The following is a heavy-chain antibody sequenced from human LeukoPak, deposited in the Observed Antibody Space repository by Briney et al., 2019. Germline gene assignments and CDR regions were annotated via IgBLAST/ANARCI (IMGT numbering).Heavy chain of an antibody. CDR1: GDSVSSKNGA. V-gene: IGHV6-1*01. CDR2: TYYRSKWYN. Sequence: SQTLSLTRVVSGDSVSSKNGAWNWIRQSPSRGLEWLGRTYYRSKWYNDYAESMEGRMTISQDTSKNQYSLHLNSVTPDDTAVYYCARDLGTTGWHTFDYWGQGTLVTVSS. CDR3: ARDLGTTGWHTFDY. J-gene: IGHJ4*02. D-gene: IGHD6-19*01.